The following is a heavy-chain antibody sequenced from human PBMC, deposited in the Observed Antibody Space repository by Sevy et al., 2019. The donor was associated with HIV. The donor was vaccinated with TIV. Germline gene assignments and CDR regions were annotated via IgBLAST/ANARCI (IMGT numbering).Heavy chain of an antibody. CDR2: ISYDGSNK. Sequence: GGSLRLSCAASGFTFSSYAMHWVRQAPGKGLEWVAVISYDGSNKYYADSVKGRFTISRDNSKNTLYLQMNSLRAEDTAVSYCAGGSGVSEYGSSSRRVSGFDQDDYWGQGTLVTVSS. V-gene: IGHV3-30-3*01. CDR1: GFTFSSYA. J-gene: IGHJ4*02. CDR3: AGGSGVSEYGSSSRRVSGFDQDDY. D-gene: IGHD6-6*01.